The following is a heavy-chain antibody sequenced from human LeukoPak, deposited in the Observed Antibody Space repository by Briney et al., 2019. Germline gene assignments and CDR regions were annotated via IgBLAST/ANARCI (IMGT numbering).Heavy chain of an antibody. V-gene: IGHV1-18*01. D-gene: IGHD1-26*01. J-gene: IGHJ6*02. CDR3: ARAVEWELLAGNYYYYGMDV. Sequence: ASVKVSCKASGYTFTSYGISWVRQAPGQGLEWMGWISAYNGNTNYAQKLQGRVTMTTDTSTSTAYMELRSLRSEDTAVYYCARAVEWELLAGNYYYYGMDVWGQGTTVTVSS. CDR2: ISAYNGNT. CDR1: GYTFTSYG.